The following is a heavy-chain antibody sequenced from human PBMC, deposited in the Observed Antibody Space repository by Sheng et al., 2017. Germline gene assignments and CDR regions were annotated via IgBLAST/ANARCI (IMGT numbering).Heavy chain of an antibody. J-gene: IGHJ6*02. CDR3: AKEGYCSSTSCPERGVYYYYGMDV. D-gene: IGHD2-2*01. CDR1: GFTFSSYA. V-gene: IGHV3-23*04. CDR2: ISGSGGST. Sequence: EVQLVESGGGLVQPGGSLRLSCAASGFTFSSYAMSWVRQAPGKGLEWVSAISGSGGSTYYADSVKGRFTISRDNSKNTLYLQMNSLRAEDTAVYYCAKEGYCSSTSCPERGVYYYYGMDVWGQGTTVTVSS.